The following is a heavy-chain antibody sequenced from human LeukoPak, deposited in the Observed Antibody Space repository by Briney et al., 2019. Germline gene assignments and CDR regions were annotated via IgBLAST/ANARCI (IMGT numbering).Heavy chain of an antibody. V-gene: IGHV3-21*01. J-gene: IGHJ2*01. CDR3: ARGDHGDYGAGYFDL. Sequence: GGSLRLSCAASGFISTTYTMHWVRQALGKGLEWISSISSSGSYIHYADSVMGRFTISRDNAKNSLYLQMNSHRVEDTAVYYCARGDHGDYGAGYFDLWGRGTLVTVSS. CDR2: ISSSGSYI. D-gene: IGHD4-17*01. CDR1: GFISTTYT.